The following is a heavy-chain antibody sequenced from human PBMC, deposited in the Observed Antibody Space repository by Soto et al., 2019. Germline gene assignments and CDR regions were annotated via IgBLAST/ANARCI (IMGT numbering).Heavy chain of an antibody. J-gene: IGHJ6*02. D-gene: IGHD6-13*01. CDR1: GYTFTSYG. CDR3: AREGTYSSSWYVHGMDV. CDR2: ISAYNGNT. V-gene: IGHV1-18*01. Sequence: QVQLVQSGAEVKKPGASVKVSCKASGYTFTSYGISWVRQAPGQGLEWMGWISAYNGNTNYAQKLQGRVTMTTDTSTSTAYMELRSLRSDETAVYYCAREGTYSSSWYVHGMDVWGQGTTVTVSS.